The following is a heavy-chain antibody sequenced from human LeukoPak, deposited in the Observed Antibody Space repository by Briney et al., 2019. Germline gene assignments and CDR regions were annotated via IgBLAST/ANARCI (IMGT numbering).Heavy chain of an antibody. CDR1: GLTSSSYG. CDR2: ITGDGTTT. Sequence: GGTLRLSCEASGLTSSSYGMSWVRQAPGEGLQWVSAITGDGTTTYYADSVKGRFTISRDNSKNMLYLQMSSLRAEDTAVYYCAKMQGYFDYWGQGTPVPVSS. CDR3: AKMQGYFDY. J-gene: IGHJ4*02. V-gene: IGHV3-23*01.